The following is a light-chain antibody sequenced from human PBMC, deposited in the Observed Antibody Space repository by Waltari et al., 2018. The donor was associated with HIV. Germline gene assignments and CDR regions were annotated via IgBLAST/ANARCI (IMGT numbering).Light chain of an antibody. J-gene: IGLJ3*02. CDR2: EVT. V-gene: IGLV2-23*02. Sequence: QSALTQPASVSGSPGQSITISCTGTSSDIGGYDIVSWFQQHPDKAPKGLIYEVTKRPSGVSNRLSGSKSGNTASLTISGLQAEDEADYYCCSYAGGTTSVFGGGTKLTVL. CDR1: SSDIGGYDI. CDR3: CSYAGGTTSV.